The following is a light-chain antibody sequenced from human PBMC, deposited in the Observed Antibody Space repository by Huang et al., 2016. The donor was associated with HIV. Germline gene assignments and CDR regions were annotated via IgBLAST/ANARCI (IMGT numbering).Light chain of an antibody. Sequence: EMVMTQSPVTLSVSPGERATLSCRASQSVSNNLAWYQQKPGQAPRRLIYGASTRATGIPDRCSGSGSGTEFTLTISSLQSEDFAVYYCQQYKNWPPLTFGGGTKVEIK. CDR2: GAS. CDR3: QQYKNWPPLT. CDR1: QSVSNN. V-gene: IGKV3-15*01. J-gene: IGKJ4*01.